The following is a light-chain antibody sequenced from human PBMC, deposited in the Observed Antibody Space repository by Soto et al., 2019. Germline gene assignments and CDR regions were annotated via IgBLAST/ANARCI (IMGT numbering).Light chain of an antibody. CDR3: QQYNTYRT. Sequence: DIQMTQSPSTLSASVGDRVTITCRASQGVSTWLAWYQQKPGKAPKLLIDKASSLESGVPSRFSGSGSGTEFTLTITSLQPDDFATYYCQQYNTYRTFGQGTKVEIK. J-gene: IGKJ1*01. CDR1: QGVSTW. CDR2: KAS. V-gene: IGKV1-5*03.